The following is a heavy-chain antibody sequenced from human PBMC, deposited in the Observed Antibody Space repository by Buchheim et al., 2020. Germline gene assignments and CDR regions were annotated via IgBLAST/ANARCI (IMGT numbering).Heavy chain of an antibody. D-gene: IGHD3-10*01. V-gene: IGHV3-48*02. CDR2: ISSSSSTI. J-gene: IGHJ6*02. CDR1: GFTFSSYS. CDR3: ARVDGSGSYKYYYDYYGMDV. Sequence: EVQLVESGGGLVQPGGSLRLSCAASGFTFSSYSMNWVRQAPGKGLEWVSYISSSSSTIYYADSVKGRFTISRDNAKHSLYLQMNSLRDEDTAVYYCARVDGSGSYKYYYDYYGMDVWGQGTT.